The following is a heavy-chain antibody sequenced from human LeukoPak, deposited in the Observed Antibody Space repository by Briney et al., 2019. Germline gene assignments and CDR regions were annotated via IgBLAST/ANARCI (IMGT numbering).Heavy chain of an antibody. V-gene: IGHV4-39*01. CDR1: VGSISRSSYS. CDR2: IYYSGST. CDR3: ARHDTVTTLALGY. D-gene: IGHD4-17*01. J-gene: IGHJ4*02. Sequence: PSETLSLTCTVSVGSISRSSYSWGGIRQPPGKGLEWIGSIYYSGSTYYNPSLKSRVTISVDTSKNQFSLKLSTVAAADTAVYYCARHDTVTTLALGYWGQGTLVTVSS.